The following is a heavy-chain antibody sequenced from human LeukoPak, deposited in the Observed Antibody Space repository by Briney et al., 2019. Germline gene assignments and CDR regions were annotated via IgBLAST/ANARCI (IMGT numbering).Heavy chain of an antibody. J-gene: IGHJ6*02. V-gene: IGHV5-51*01. D-gene: IGHD6-6*01. CDR1: GYRFTSYW. CDR2: IYPGDSDT. Sequence: GESLKISCKGSGYRFTSYWISWVRQMPGKGLEWMGIIYPGDSDTRYSPSFQGQVTISADKSISTAYLQWSSLKASDTAMYYCARTSGSSADYYYYYGMDVWGQGTTVTVSS. CDR3: ARTSGSSADYYYYYGMDV.